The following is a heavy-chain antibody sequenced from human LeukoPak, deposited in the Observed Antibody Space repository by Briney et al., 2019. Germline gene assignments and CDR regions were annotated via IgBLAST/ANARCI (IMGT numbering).Heavy chain of an antibody. CDR3: ARLREDSYDYYGMDV. V-gene: IGHV4-59*08. CDR2: IYYNGGT. J-gene: IGHJ6*02. D-gene: IGHD2-15*01. Sequence: SETLSLTCSVSGGSISNYYWSWIRQPPGKGLEWIGYIYYNGGTNYNPSLKSRVTISVDTSQNQFSLKLSSVTAADTAVYYCARLREDSYDYYGMDVWGQGTTVTVSS. CDR1: GGSISNYY.